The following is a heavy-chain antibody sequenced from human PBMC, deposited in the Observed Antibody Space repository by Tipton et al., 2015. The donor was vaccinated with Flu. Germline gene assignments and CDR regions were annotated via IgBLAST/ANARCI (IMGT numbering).Heavy chain of an antibody. Sequence: TLSLTCTVSGASINSGAYYWNWIRQPAGKGLEWIGRFHISGNTDYNPSLRGRATISADTSSNQFSLTLTSVTVADTAVYYCTRAPGSSGYYPWGQGTLVTVS. CDR2: FHISGNT. CDR3: TRAPGSSGYYP. J-gene: IGHJ5*02. V-gene: IGHV4-61*02. D-gene: IGHD3-22*01. CDR1: GASINSGAYY.